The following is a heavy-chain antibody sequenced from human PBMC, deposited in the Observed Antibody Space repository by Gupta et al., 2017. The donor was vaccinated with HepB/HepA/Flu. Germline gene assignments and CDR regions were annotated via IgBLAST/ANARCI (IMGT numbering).Heavy chain of an antibody. CDR1: GGTFSSYA. CDR2: IIPIFGTA. D-gene: IGHD1-26*01. Sequence: QVQLVQSGAEVKKPGSSVKVSCKASGGTFSSYAISWVRQAPGQGLEWMGGIIPIFGTANYEQKFQGRVTITADESTSKAYMELSSLRSEETAVYYWASPTRGIVGATTRGRGFDYGGQGTLVTVSS. V-gene: IGHV1-69*01. J-gene: IGHJ4*02. CDR3: ASPTRGIVGATTRGRGFDY.